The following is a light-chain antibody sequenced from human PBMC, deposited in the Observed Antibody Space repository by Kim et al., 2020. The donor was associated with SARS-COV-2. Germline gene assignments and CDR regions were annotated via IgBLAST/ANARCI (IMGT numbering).Light chain of an antibody. CDR3: QVWDGRAVV. V-gene: IGLV3-9*01. CDR2: RDS. J-gene: IGLJ2*01. Sequence: SVALGQTARMTCGGDNIEKRNVHWYQQRPGQAPILVIYRDSKRPSGIPERVSGSNSGNTATLTISRVQAGDDADYYCQVWDGRAVVFGGGTKLAVL. CDR1: NIEKRN.